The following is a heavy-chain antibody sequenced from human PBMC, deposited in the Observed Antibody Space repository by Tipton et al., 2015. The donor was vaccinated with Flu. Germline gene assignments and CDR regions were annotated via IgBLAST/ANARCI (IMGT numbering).Heavy chain of an antibody. D-gene: IGHD3-16*01. CDR2: FYYSGGT. CDR1: GGSISSYY. CDR3: ARDTGWGSSYASHGPHFDI. V-gene: IGHV4-59*01. J-gene: IGHJ3*02. Sequence: TLSLTCTVSGGSISSYYWSWIRQPPGKGLEWIAYFYYSGGTNYNPSLKSRVTISVDTSKNQFSLKLSSVTAADTAMYYCARDTGWGSSYASHGPHFDIWGQGTMVTVSS.